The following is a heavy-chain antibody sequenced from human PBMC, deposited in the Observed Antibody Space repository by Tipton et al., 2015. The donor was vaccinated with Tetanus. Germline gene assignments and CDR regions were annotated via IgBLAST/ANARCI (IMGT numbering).Heavy chain of an antibody. D-gene: IGHD3-22*01. CDR3: VRELISWIVVFINGFDQ. CDR1: GMTLSYFA. V-gene: IGHV3-23*01. Sequence: SLRLSCAASGMTLSYFAMSWVRQAPGKGLEWVSGISGSGGRIFYADSVKGRFTISRDNAKNTLYLQMNSLRAEDTAVYYCVRELISWIVVFINGFDQWGQGTLVTVSS. CDR2: ISGSGGRI. J-gene: IGHJ4*02.